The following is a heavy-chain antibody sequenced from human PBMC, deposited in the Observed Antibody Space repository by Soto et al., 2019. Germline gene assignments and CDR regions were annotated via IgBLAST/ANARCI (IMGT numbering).Heavy chain of an antibody. CDR3: AKDRRAGGNSAFYFDF. Sequence: LRLSCAASGFKFSNYAMSWVRQAPGKGLEWVSLISATGGGTYYADSVKGRFTISRDNSHNTLYLQVHSLTAEDTAVYYCAKDRRAGGNSAFYFDFWGQGAQVTVSS. D-gene: IGHD3-16*01. CDR2: ISATGGGT. V-gene: IGHV3-23*01. J-gene: IGHJ4*02. CDR1: GFKFSNYA.